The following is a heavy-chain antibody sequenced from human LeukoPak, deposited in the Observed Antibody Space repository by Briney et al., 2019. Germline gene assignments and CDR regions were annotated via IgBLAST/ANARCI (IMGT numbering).Heavy chain of an antibody. CDR3: AKEPNRIGIAAAGRSGWAD. Sequence: GGSLRLSCAASGFTFSSYGMHWVRQAPGKGLEWVAVIWYDGSNKYYADSVKGRFTISRDNSKNTLYLQMNSLRAEDTAVYYFAKEPNRIGIAAAGRSGWADRGQGTL. D-gene: IGHD6-13*01. CDR1: GFTFSSYG. V-gene: IGHV3-33*06. CDR2: IWYDGSNK. J-gene: IGHJ4*02.